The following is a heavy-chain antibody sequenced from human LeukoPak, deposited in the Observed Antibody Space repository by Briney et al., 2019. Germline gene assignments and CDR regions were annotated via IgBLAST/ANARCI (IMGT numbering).Heavy chain of an antibody. CDR2: FDPEDGET. CDR1: GYTLTELS. CDR3: ATGIMGATNVDAFDI. D-gene: IGHD1-26*01. Sequence: ASVKVSCKVSGYTLTELSMHWVRQAPGKGLEWMGGFDPEDGETIYAQKFQGRVTMTEDTSTDTAYMELSSLRSEDTAVYYCATGIMGATNVDAFDIWGQGTMVTVSS. V-gene: IGHV1-24*01. J-gene: IGHJ3*02.